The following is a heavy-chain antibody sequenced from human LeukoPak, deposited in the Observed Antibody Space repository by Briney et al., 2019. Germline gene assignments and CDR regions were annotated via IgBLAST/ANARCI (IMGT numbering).Heavy chain of an antibody. D-gene: IGHD3-10*01. V-gene: IGHV3-23*01. CDR2: ITDNGVST. CDR1: GFTFSTFA. Sequence: SGGSLRLSCAASGFTFSTFAMIWVRQAPGKGLELVSSITDNGVSTYYADSVKGRFTISRDNSKNMLYLQMNSLRAEDTALYYCAKALRVHWGQGTLVTVSS. CDR3: AKALRVH. J-gene: IGHJ4*02.